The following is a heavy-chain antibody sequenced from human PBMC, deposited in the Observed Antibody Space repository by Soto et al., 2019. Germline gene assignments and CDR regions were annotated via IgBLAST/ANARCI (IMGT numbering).Heavy chain of an antibody. J-gene: IGHJ6*02. D-gene: IGHD5-18*01. V-gene: IGHV4-59*01. CDR1: GGSIRSYY. CDR2: ISHSGST. Sequence: SETLSLTCIVSGGSIRSYYWSWIRQPPGKGLDWIGYISHSGSTDYNPALNSRVTISVDTSKNEFSLRLSSMTAADTAVYYCARVRKEQVGGYTYDGMDVWGQGTTV. CDR3: ARVRKEQVGGYTYDGMDV.